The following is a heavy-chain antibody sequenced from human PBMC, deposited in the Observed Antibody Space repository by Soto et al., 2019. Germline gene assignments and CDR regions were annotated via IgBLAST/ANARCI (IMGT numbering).Heavy chain of an antibody. J-gene: IGHJ6*03. CDR3: ARGDEGMDV. Sequence: QVQLQQPGPGLVKPSETLSLTCTVSGGSINNYYWVWMRQPPGAGLEWIGHIYYDGRTDHNPSLKSRVAISVDTPENQLSLKINSVTAADTAVYYCARGDEGMDVWGKGTPVIVSS. CDR2: IYYDGRT. V-gene: IGHV4-59*01. CDR1: GGSINNYY.